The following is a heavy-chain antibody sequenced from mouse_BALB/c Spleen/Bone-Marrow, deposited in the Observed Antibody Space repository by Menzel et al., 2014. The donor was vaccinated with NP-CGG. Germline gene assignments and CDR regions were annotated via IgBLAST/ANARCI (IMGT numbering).Heavy chain of an antibody. J-gene: IGHJ4*01. Sequence: VQLQQSGPELVKLGASVKISCKASGYTFTDYYINWVKQKPGQGLEWIGWIYPGSGNTKYNEKFKGKATLTVDTSSSTAYMQLSSLTSEDTAVYVCARWHWGAMDYWGQGTSVTVSS. V-gene: IGHV1-84*02. CDR1: GYTFTDYY. CDR3: ARWHWGAMDY. CDR2: IYPGSGNT.